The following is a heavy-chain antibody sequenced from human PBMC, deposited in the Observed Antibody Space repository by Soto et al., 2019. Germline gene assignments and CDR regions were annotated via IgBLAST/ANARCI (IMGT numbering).Heavy chain of an antibody. Sequence: QVQLQQWGAGLLKPSETLSLTCAVYGGSFSGYYWSWIRQPPGKGLEWNGEINHRGRTNYNPSLTRGVSIWVAASKNQFFLTLHSVTAAAPAAYYCVRGWRVKILAASGMDYYCPGLDVWGQGTAVTVSS. D-gene: IGHD2-8*02. CDR1: GGSFSGYY. CDR2: INHRGRT. J-gene: IGHJ6*02. CDR3: VRGWRVKILAASGMDYYCPGLDV. V-gene: IGHV4-34*01.